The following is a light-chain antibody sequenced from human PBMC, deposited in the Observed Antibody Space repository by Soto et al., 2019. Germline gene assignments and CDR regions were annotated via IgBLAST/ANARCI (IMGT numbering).Light chain of an antibody. J-gene: IGKJ2*01. Sequence: EIVLTQSPATLSLSPGERATLSCRASQSIANYVAWYQQKPGQAPRLLIYDASNKATGIPARFRGSGSKTEFTLTISSLEPEDFAVYYCLQRAYWPVYTFGQGTKLDIK. V-gene: IGKV3-11*01. CDR3: LQRAYWPVYT. CDR1: QSIANY. CDR2: DAS.